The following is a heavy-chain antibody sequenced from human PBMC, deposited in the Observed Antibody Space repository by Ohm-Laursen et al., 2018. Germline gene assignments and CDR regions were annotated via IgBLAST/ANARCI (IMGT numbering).Heavy chain of an antibody. CDR1: GFTFSDYY. D-gene: IGHD3-22*01. CDR2: ISWNSGSI. V-gene: IGHV3-9*01. CDR3: AKSPYYYDSSGYYYPFDY. Sequence: SLRLSCAASGFTFSDYYMSWIRLAPGKGLEWVSGISWNSGSIGYADSVKGRFTISRDNAKNSLYLQMNSLRPEDTALYYCAKSPYYYDSSGYYYPFDYWGQGTLGTVSS. J-gene: IGHJ4*02.